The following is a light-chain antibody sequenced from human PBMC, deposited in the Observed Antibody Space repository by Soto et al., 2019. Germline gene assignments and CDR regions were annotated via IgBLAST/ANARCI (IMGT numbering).Light chain of an antibody. J-gene: IGLJ2*01. CDR1: SSNIGGYNF. Sequence: QSVLTQPPSASGSPGQAVTVSCTGTSSNIGGYNFVSWYQHHPDKAPQLIIYEVNKRPSGVPDRFSGSKSGNTASLTVSGLQAEDEADYYCSSYAGNNNLLFGGGTKVTVL. CDR3: SSYAGNNNLL. CDR2: EVN. V-gene: IGLV2-8*01.